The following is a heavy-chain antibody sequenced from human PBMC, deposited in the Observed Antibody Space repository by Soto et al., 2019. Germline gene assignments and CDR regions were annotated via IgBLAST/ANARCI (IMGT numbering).Heavy chain of an antibody. CDR1: SAGVPSSG. CDR2: ISPDNGRT. CDR3: GRYRTHRYVMAV. D-gene: IGHD2-15*01. J-gene: IGHJ6*04. V-gene: IGHV1-18*01. Sequence: VSCKGCSAGVPSSGLDLVRQVPGQGAEWMGWISPDNGRTNYAQNVTGRVFMTTDISTNTVYLELRSLRSDDTAIYYCGRYRTHRYVMAVGAKGT.